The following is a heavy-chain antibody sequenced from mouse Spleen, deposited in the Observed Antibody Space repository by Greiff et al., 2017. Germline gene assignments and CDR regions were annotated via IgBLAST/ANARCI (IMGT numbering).Heavy chain of an antibody. CDR2: IYPGDGDT. CDR3: AIYSGVVPFDY. D-gene: IGHD1-1*01. Sequence: QVQLQQSGAELVRPGSSVKISCKASGYAFSSYWMNWVKQRPGQGLEWIGQIYPGDGDTNYNGKFKGKATLTADKSSSTAYMQLSSLTSEDSAVYFCAIYSGVVPFDYWGQGTTLTVSS. CDR1: GYAFSSYW. V-gene: IGHV1-80*01. J-gene: IGHJ2*01.